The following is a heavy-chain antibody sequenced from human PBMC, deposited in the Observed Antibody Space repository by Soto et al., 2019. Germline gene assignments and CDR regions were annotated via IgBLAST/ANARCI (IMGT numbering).Heavy chain of an antibody. V-gene: IGHV3-74*01. J-gene: IGHJ5*02. CDR2: VKSDGSSI. D-gene: IGHD2-8*01. Sequence: AGGSLRLSCVGSGFTFSNYWMHWVRQAPGKGLEWVSRVKSDGSSINYADSVKGRFTISRDNAKNSLYLQMNSLRAEDTAVYYCARDPRPCLGYCTNVPWFDPWGQGTLVTVSS. CDR1: GFTFSNYW. CDR3: ARDPRPCLGYCTNVPWFDP.